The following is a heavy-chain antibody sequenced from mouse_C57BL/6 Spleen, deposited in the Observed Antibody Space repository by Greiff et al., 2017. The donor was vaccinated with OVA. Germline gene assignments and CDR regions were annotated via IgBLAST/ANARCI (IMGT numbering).Heavy chain of an antibody. J-gene: IGHJ2*01. CDR2: IYPRSGNT. CDR3: ASDYSNYFDY. D-gene: IGHD2-5*01. V-gene: IGHV1-81*01. CDR1: GYTFTSYG. Sequence: VQLQQSGAELARPGASVKLSCKASGYTFTSYGISWVKQRTGQGLEWIGEIYPRSGNTYYNEKFKGKATLTADKSSSTAYMELRSLTSEDSAVYFCASDYSNYFDYWGQGTTLTVSS.